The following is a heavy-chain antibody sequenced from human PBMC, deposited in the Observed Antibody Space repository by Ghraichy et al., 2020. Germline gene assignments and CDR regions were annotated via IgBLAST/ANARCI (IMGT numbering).Heavy chain of an antibody. CDR1: GLKLSSYG. D-gene: IGHD4-11*01. CDR2: IWYDGSDK. V-gene: IGHV3-33*08. CDR3: ARYYGNYAALDY. Sequence: GGSLRLSCAASGLKLSSYGMHWVRQAPGKGLEWVAVIWYDGSDKYYADSVRGRFTISRDNSKNTLYLQMNSLRAEDTAVYYCARYYGNYAALDYWGQGTLVTVSS. J-gene: IGHJ4*02.